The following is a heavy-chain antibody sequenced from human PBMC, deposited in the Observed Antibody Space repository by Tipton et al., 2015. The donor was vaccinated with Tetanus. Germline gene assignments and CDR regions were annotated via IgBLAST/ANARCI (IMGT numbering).Heavy chain of an antibody. CDR2: IYYSGTT. Sequence: TLSLTCTVSGGSISSSSYYWGWIRQPPGKGLEWIGSIYYSGTTNYASSLQSRVIISVDTSKNQFSLKLNSVTAADTAVYYCARDRDYYGSGSRGMDVWGQGTRVTVSS. V-gene: IGHV4-39*07. CDR3: ARDRDYYGSGSRGMDV. J-gene: IGHJ6*02. CDR1: GGSISSSSYY. D-gene: IGHD3-10*01.